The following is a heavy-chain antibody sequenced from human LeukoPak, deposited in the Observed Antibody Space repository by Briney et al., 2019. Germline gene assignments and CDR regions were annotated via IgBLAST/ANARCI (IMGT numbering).Heavy chain of an antibody. CDR2: INHSGST. J-gene: IGHJ4*02. D-gene: IGHD3-16*01. CDR1: GGSFSGYY. V-gene: IGHV4-34*01. Sequence: SETLSRTCAVYGGSFSGYYWSWIRQAPGKGLERIGEINHSGSTNQNPSLKSRVTISADTSKNQFSLKVKSLTAADTAVYFCARGRGRFDFWGQGTLVTVSS. CDR3: ARGRGRFDF.